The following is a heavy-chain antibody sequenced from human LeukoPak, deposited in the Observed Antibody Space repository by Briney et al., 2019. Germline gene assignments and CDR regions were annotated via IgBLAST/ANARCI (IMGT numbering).Heavy chain of an antibody. D-gene: IGHD3-10*01. Sequence: PGGSLRLSCAGSGFAFGTYAMSWVRQAPGMGLELVSSISADGQVTYYADSVEGRFTVSRDNSKSTLYLQLNSLRAEDTATYYCARDPYNTILYRLAHWGQGTLVTVPS. CDR1: GFAFGTYA. CDR2: ISADGQVT. CDR3: ARDPYNTILYRLAH. J-gene: IGHJ4*02. V-gene: IGHV3-23*01.